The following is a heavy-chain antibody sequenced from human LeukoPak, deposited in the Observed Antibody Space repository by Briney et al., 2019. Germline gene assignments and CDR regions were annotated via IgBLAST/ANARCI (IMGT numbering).Heavy chain of an antibody. CDR2: ISSSSSTI. CDR1: GFTFSSYS. Sequence: GGSLRLSCAASGFTFSSYSMNWVRQAPGKGLEWVSYISSSSSTIYYADSVKGRFTISRDNAKNSLYLQMNSLRAEDTAVYYRAALPGQQLDPFDYWGQGTLVTVSS. J-gene: IGHJ4*02. D-gene: IGHD6-13*01. V-gene: IGHV3-48*01. CDR3: AALPGQQLDPFDY.